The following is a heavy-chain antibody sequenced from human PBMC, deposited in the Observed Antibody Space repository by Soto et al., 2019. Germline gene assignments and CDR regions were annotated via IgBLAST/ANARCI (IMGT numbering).Heavy chain of an antibody. J-gene: IGHJ6*02. D-gene: IGHD4-17*01. V-gene: IGHV4-59*01. CDR1: GGSISSYY. CDR3: AREIRSSRGYYGMDV. CDR2: IYNTGST. Sequence: SETLSLTCTVSGGSISSYYWNWIRQPPGKGLEWIGDIYNTGSTNNNPSLKSRVTISVDTSKNQFSLKLSSVTAADTAVYYCAREIRSSRGYYGMDVWGQGTTVTVSS.